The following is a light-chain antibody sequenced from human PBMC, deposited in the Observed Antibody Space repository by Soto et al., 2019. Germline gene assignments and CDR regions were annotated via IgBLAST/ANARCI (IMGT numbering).Light chain of an antibody. CDR2: DAS. CDR1: QCLXTNH. CDR3: QHCGSSPST. V-gene: IGKV3-20*01. J-gene: IGKJ5*01. Sequence: IVLTQSPGTLSLSPGERATLSCRASQCLXTNHAVWYQQRPGQAPSLLXDDASRMATGIPDRLSGSGSGTDYTLTISSLEPEDFAVYYCQHCGSSPSTFGQGTRLEIK.